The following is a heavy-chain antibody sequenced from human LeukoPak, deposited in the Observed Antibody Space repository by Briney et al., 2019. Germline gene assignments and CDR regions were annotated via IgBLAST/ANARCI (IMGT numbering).Heavy chain of an antibody. CDR2: IRSSTNYI. V-gene: IGHV3-21*01. D-gene: IGHD5-12*01. CDR3: AREGGSGYDAYYFDY. CDR1: GFSLSSYT. J-gene: IGHJ4*02. Sequence: PGGSLVISCAASGFSLSSYTINWVRPGPRGGGEWVSSIRSSTNYIYYADSVKGRFNISRDNAKNSLYLQMNSLRAEDTAVYYCAREGGSGYDAYYFDYWGQGTLVTVSS.